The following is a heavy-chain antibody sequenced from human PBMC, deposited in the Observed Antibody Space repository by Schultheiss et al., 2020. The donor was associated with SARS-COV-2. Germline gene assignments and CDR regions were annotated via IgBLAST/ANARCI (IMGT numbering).Heavy chain of an antibody. V-gene: IGHV1-2*02. J-gene: IGHJ4*02. CDR1: GYTFTGYY. Sequence: ASVKVSCKASGYTFTGYYMHWVRQAPGQGLEWMGWINPNSGGTNYAQKFQGRVTMTRDTSISTAYMELSSLRSEDTAVYYCARGSGPVYYYGSGSYYPFDYWGQGTLVTVSS. D-gene: IGHD3-10*01. CDR3: ARGSGPVYYYGSGSYYPFDY. CDR2: INPNSGGT.